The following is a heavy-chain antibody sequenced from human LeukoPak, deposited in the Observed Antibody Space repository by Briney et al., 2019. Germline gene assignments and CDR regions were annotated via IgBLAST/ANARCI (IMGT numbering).Heavy chain of an antibody. CDR1: GYTFTSYG. Sequence: APVKVSCKASGYTFTSYGISWVRQAPGQGLEWMGWISAYNGNTNYAQKLEGRVTMTTDTSTSTAYMELRSLRSDDPAVYYCARDPHYYGSGSYYNSNWFDPWGQGTLVTVSS. CDR3: ARDPHYYGSGSYYNSNWFDP. CDR2: ISAYNGNT. D-gene: IGHD3-10*01. V-gene: IGHV1-18*04. J-gene: IGHJ5*02.